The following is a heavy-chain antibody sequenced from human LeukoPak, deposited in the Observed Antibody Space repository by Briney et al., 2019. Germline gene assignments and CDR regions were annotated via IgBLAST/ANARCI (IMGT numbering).Heavy chain of an antibody. CDR1: GYTFTSYG. CDR3: ARGHTYYYGSGSYPAPIDY. CDR2: ISAYNGNT. D-gene: IGHD3-10*01. Sequence: ASVKVSCKASGYTFTSYGISWVRQAPGRGLEWMGWISAYNGNTNYAQKLQGRVTMTTDTSTSTAYMELRSLRSDDTAVYYCARGHTYYYGSGSYPAPIDYWGQGTLVTVSS. J-gene: IGHJ4*02. V-gene: IGHV1-18*01.